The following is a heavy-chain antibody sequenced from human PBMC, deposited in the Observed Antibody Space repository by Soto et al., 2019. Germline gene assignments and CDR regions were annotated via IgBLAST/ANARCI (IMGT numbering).Heavy chain of an antibody. D-gene: IGHD6-19*01. J-gene: IGHJ4*02. CDR3: AKGGRQWLVTSDFNY. Sequence: VPLVESGGGXVQPGXSXRXSCAASGFTFSDYAMHWVRQAPGKGLEWVAVVSHDGRNTHYADSVKGRFTISRDSSKNTVSLEMTSLRAEDTAVYYCAKGGRQWLVTSDFNYWGQGALVTVSS. V-gene: IGHV3-30*18. CDR2: VSHDGRNT. CDR1: GFTFSDYA.